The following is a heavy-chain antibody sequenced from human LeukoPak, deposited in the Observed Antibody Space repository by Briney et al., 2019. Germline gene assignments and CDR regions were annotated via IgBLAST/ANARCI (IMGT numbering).Heavy chain of an antibody. Sequence: PGRSLRLSCAASGFTFSSYGMHWVRQAPGKGLEWVAVISYDGSNKYYADSVKGRFTISRDNSENTLYLQMNSLRAEDTAVYYCAKGKHCSSTSCSSRYYYGMDVWGQGTMVTVSS. D-gene: IGHD2-2*01. CDR3: AKGKHCSSTSCSSRYYYGMDV. CDR1: GFTFSSYG. CDR2: ISYDGSNK. V-gene: IGHV3-30*18. J-gene: IGHJ6*02.